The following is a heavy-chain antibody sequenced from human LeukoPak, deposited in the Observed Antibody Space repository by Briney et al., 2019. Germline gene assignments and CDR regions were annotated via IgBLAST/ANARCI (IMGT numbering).Heavy chain of an antibody. V-gene: IGHV3-23*01. CDR1: GFIFRNYA. D-gene: IGHD2-15*01. Sequence: GGSLRLSCAASGFIFRNYAMSWVRQAPGKGLEWVSLFSIGGATTYYADSVKGRFTISRDNSKNTLYLQMNSLRAEDTAVYYCAKTLLWSVVVVAATGGYADWGQGTLVTVSS. CDR2: FSIGGATT. CDR3: AKTLLWSVVVVAATGGYAD. J-gene: IGHJ4*02.